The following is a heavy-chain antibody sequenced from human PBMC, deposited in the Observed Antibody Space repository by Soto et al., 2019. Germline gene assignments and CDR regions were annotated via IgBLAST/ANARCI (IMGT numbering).Heavy chain of an antibody. CDR3: ARDFIAAAGTHDYYYYMDV. CDR1: GYTFTSYA. Sequence: QVQLVQSGAEVKKPGASVKVSCKASGYTFTSYAMHWVRQAPGQRLEWMGWINAGNGNTKYSQKFQGRVTITRDTAASTAYMELSSLRSEDTAVYYCARDFIAAAGTHDYYYYMDVWGKGTTVTVSS. V-gene: IGHV1-3*01. D-gene: IGHD6-13*01. CDR2: INAGNGNT. J-gene: IGHJ6*03.